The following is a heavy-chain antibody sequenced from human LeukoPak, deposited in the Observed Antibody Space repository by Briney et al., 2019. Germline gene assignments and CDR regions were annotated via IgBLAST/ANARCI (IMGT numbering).Heavy chain of an antibody. J-gene: IGHJ4*02. CDR1: GFTFSDYY. Sequence: KPGGSLRLSCAASGFTFSDYYMSWIRQAPGKGLEWVSYISSSGSTIYYADSVKGRFTISRDNAKNSLYLQMNSLRAEDTAVYYCARSSAAADYYFDYGGQGTLVTVSS. D-gene: IGHD6-13*01. V-gene: IGHV3-11*04. CDR3: ARSSAAADYYFDY. CDR2: ISSSGSTI.